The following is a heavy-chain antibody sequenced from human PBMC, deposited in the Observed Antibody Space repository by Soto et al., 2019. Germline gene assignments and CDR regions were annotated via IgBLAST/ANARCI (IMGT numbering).Heavy chain of an antibody. CDR2: VYPRGSDT. V-gene: IGHV5-51*01. J-gene: IGHJ6*02. CDR1: GYDFTRNW. Sequence: GESLKISCETSGYDFTRNWIGWVRQRPGKGLEWVGLVYPRGSDTRYSPSFRGHVSMSADESVRTAYLQWTSLEASDTAIYYCARQFCNTTDCSMYLDNWGPGTTVTVYS. D-gene: IGHD4-17*01. CDR3: ARQFCNTTDCSMYLDN.